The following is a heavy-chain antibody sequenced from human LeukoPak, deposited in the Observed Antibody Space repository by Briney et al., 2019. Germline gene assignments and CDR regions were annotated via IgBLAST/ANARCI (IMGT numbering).Heavy chain of an antibody. CDR3: AKDAQRGFDYSNSLEY. CDR2: IWSDATEK. J-gene: IGHJ4*02. D-gene: IGHD4-11*01. Sequence: SGGSLRLSCAASGFTYSHYGMHWVRQAPGKGLEWVAVIWSDATEKYHGDAVKGRFTISRDNSRNTLYLQMNSLRVEDTAVYYCAKDAQRGFDYSNSLEYWGQGTLVTVSS. V-gene: IGHV3-33*06. CDR1: GFTYSHYG.